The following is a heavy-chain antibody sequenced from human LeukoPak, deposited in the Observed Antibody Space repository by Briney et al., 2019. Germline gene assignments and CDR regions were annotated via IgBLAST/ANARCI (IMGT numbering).Heavy chain of an antibody. CDR2: FDPEDGET. CDR3: ATVPSLVFGVVEPQIYFDY. J-gene: IGHJ4*02. D-gene: IGHD3-3*01. Sequence: ASVKVSCKASGYTFTSYGISWVRQAPGKGLEWMGGFDPEDGETIYAQKFQGRVTMTEDTSTDTAYMELSSLRSEDTAVYYCATVPSLVFGVVEPQIYFDYWGQGTLVTVSS. CDR1: GYTFTSYG. V-gene: IGHV1-24*01.